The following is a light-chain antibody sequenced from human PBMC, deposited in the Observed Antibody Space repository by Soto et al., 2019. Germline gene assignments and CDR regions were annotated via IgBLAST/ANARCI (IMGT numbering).Light chain of an antibody. CDR2: GAF. J-gene: IGKJ2*01. Sequence: EIVMTQSPATLSVSPGERVTLSCRASQTISDNLAWFQQKSGQAPRLLIHGAFKRATGVPDRFSGSGSGTEFTLTISSLQSEDSAVYDCQQYHNWPPQYTFGQGTKLQIE. V-gene: IGKV3-15*01. CDR3: QQYHNWPPQYT. CDR1: QTISDN.